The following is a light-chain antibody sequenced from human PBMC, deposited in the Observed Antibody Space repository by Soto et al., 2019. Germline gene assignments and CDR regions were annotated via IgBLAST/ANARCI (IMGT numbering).Light chain of an antibody. Sequence: DIQMTHSPSTLSASVGDRVTITCRASQSISSWLAWYQQKPGKAPKLLIYDASSLESGVPSRFSGSGSGTEFTLTISSLQPDDFATYYCQQSGTFGQGTKVDIK. CDR1: QSISSW. V-gene: IGKV1-5*01. CDR3: QQSGT. CDR2: DAS. J-gene: IGKJ1*01.